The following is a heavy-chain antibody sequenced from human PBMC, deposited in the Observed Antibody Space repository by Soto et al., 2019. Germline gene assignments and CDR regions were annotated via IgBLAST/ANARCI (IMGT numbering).Heavy chain of an antibody. CDR2: IYWDDDK. J-gene: IGHJ4*02. Sequence: QITLNESGPTQVKPRQTLTLTCTFSGFSLTTSGVGVGWIRQSPGKAPEWLALIYWDDDKRSSPSLKSRLTITKDTAKNQVGLTMADLDPADTATYYCAHRVLRTVFGLVTTTAIYFDFWGQGTPVAVSS. V-gene: IGHV2-5*02. D-gene: IGHD3-3*01. CDR3: AHRVLRTVFGLVTTTAIYFDF. CDR1: GFSLTTSGVG.